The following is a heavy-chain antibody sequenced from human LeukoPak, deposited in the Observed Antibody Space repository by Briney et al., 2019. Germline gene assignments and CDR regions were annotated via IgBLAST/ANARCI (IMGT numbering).Heavy chain of an antibody. CDR2: IKQDGSEK. J-gene: IGHJ4*02. V-gene: IGHV3-7*01. CDR3: ARDSGATFDY. D-gene: IGHD1-26*01. CDR1: GFTLSNYW. Sequence: PGGSLRLSCAASGFTLSNYWMSWVRQAPGKGLEWVANIKQDGSEKYYVDSVKGRFTISRDNAKNSLYLQMNSLRVEDTAVYYCARDSGATFDYWGQGTLVTVSS.